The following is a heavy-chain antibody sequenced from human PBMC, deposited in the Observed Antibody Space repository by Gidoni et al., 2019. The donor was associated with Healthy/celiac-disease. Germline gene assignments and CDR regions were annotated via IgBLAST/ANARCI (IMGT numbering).Heavy chain of an antibody. J-gene: IGHJ6*02. CDR3: ARGGYPPYGIDV. CDR1: GYTFTSYA. Sequence: QVQLVQSGAEVKKPGASVTVSCTAAGYTFTSYAINWVRQATGQGLEWMGGMNPNSGNTGYEKKFQGRVTMTRNTSIKNAYMELSSLRSEDTAVYYCARGGYPPYGIDVWGQGTTVTVSS. D-gene: IGHD5-18*01. CDR2: MNPNSGNT. V-gene: IGHV1-8*01.